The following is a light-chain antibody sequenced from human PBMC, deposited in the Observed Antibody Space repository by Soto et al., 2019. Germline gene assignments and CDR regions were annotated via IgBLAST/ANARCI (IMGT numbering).Light chain of an antibody. CDR2: DAS. Sequence: EIVLTQSPATLSLSPGERATLSCRASQSVSSYLAWYQQKPGQAPRLLIYDASNRATGIPARFSGSGSGTDFALTISSLEPEDVAVYYCQQRSNWLFSFGPGTKADIK. CDR3: QQRSNWLFS. V-gene: IGKV3-11*01. CDR1: QSVSSY. J-gene: IGKJ3*01.